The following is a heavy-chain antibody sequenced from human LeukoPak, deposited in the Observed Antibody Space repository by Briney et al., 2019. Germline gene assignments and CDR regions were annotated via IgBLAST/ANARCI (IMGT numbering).Heavy chain of an antibody. CDR1: GFTFSSYS. CDR2: ISSSSSTI. Sequence: GGSLRLSCAASGFTFSSYSMNWVRQAPGKGLEWVSYISSSSSTIYYADSVKGRFTISRDNAKNSLYLQMNSLRAEDTAVYYCARDLERVGFLEWLLSDYWGQGTLVTVSS. CDR3: ARDLERVGFLEWLLSDY. D-gene: IGHD3-3*01. V-gene: IGHV3-48*01. J-gene: IGHJ4*02.